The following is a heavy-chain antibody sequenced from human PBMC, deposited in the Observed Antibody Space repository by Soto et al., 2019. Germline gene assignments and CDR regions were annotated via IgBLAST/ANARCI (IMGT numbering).Heavy chain of an antibody. Sequence: QVQLVESGGGVVQPGRSLRLSWAASGFTFSSYGMHWVRQAPGKGLEWVAVISYDGSNKYYADSVKGRFTISRDNSKNTQYLQMNSLRAEDTAVYYCAKVLGAGSRSHDYLHDSFDYWGQGTLVTVSS. J-gene: IGHJ4*02. CDR3: AKVLGAGSRSHDYLHDSFDY. V-gene: IGHV3-30*18. CDR1: GFTFSSYG. CDR2: ISYDGSNK. D-gene: IGHD3-10*01.